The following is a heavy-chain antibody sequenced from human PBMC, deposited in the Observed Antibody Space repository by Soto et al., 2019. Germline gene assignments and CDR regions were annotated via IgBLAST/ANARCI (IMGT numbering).Heavy chain of an antibody. V-gene: IGHV4-34*01. CDR1: GGSFSGYY. CDR2: INHSGST. J-gene: IGHJ4*02. CDR3: ASPRIAAAGTPLDY. D-gene: IGHD6-13*01. Sequence: SETLSLTCAVYGGSFSGYYWSWIRQPPGKGLEWIGEINHSGSTNYNPSLKSRVTISVDTSKNQFSLKLSSVTAADTAVYYCASPRIAAAGTPLDYWGQGTLVTVSS.